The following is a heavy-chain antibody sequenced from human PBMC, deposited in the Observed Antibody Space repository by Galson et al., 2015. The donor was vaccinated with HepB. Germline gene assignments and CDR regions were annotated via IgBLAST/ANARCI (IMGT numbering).Heavy chain of an antibody. D-gene: IGHD1-26*01. J-gene: IGHJ4*02. Sequence: SVKVSCAASGYTFTDYYIRWVRQAPGQGLEWVGWINTNGGGTNYAQKVQGRFTITRDTSISTAYLQLSRLRADDTAVYYCASVRELTGAYGDFDYWGQGTLVTVSS. CDR1: GYTFTDYY. CDR2: INTNGGGT. V-gene: IGHV1-2*02. CDR3: ASVRELTGAYGDFDY.